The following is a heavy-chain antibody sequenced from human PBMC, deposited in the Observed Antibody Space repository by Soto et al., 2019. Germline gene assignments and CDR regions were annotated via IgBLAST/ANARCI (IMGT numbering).Heavy chain of an antibody. CDR3: ARALGGDYIWGSYRWDWFDP. D-gene: IGHD3-16*02. CDR1: GYTFTSYD. CDR2: MNPNSGNT. J-gene: IGHJ5*02. Sequence: QVQLVQSGAEVKKPGASVKVSCKASGYTFTSYDINWVRQATGQGLEWMGWMNPNSGNTGYAQKLQGRGTMTRNTSISTAYMELSSLRSEDTAVYYCARALGGDYIWGSYRWDWFDPWGQGTLVTVSS. V-gene: IGHV1-8*01.